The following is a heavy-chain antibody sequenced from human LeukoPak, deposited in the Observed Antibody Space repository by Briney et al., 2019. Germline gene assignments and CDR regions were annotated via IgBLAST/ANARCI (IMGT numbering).Heavy chain of an antibody. CDR3: ARADCSSTSCQYYFDY. CDR2: INHSGST. D-gene: IGHD2-2*01. V-gene: IGHV4-34*01. Sequence: SETLSLTCAVYGGSFSGYYWGWIRQPPGKGLEWIGEINHSGSTNYNPSLKSRVTISVDTSKNQFSLKLSSVTAADTAVYYCARADCSSTSCQYYFDYWGQGTLVTVSS. J-gene: IGHJ4*02. CDR1: GGSFSGYY.